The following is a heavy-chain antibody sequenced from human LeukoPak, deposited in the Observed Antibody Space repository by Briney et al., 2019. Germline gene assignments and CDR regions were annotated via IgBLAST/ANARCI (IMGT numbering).Heavy chain of an antibody. J-gene: IGHJ4*02. V-gene: IGHV5-51*01. Sequence: GESLKISCKGSGYSFTSYWIGWVRQMPGKGLEGMGIIYPGDSDTRYSPSFQGQVTISADKSINTAYLQWSSLKASDTAMYYCARRGYCSGGSCYSAEFDYWGQGTLVTVSS. CDR2: IYPGDSDT. D-gene: IGHD2-15*01. CDR3: ARRGYCSGGSCYSAEFDY. CDR1: GYSFTSYW.